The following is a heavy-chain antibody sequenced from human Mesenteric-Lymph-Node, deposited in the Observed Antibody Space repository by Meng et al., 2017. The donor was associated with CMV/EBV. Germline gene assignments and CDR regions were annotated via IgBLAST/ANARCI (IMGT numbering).Heavy chain of an antibody. J-gene: IGHJ4*02. Sequence: GESLKISCAASGFTVSSNYMSWVRQAPGKGLEWVSVIYSGGSTYYADSVKGRFTISRDNSKNTLYLQMNSLRAEDTAVYYCAKDDLDFWSGYYTAHFDYWGQGTMVTVSS. V-gene: IGHV3-53*01. D-gene: IGHD3-3*01. CDR2: IYSGGST. CDR1: GFTVSSNY. CDR3: AKDDLDFWSGYYTAHFDY.